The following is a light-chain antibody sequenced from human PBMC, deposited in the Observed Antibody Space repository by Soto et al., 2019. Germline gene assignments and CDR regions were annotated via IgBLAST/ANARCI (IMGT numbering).Light chain of an antibody. CDR3: CSYAGSYTWV. CDR2: DVS. V-gene: IGLV2-11*01. J-gene: IGLJ3*02. Sequence: QSALTQPASVSGSPGQSITISCTGTSTDPATYDLVSWYQQHPGKAPQLIIYDVSKRPSGVPDRFSGSKSGNTASLTISGLQAEDEADYYCCSYAGSYTWVFGGGTQLTVL. CDR1: STDPATYDL.